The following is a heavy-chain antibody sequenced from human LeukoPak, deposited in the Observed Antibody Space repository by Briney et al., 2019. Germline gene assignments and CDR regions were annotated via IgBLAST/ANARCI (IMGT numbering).Heavy chain of an antibody. J-gene: IGHJ6*04. CDR2: ISSSSSYI. Sequence: GGSLRLSCAASGFTFSSYSMNWVRQAPGKGLEWVSSISSSSSYIYYADSLKGRITISRDNAKNSLYPQMNSLRAEDTAVYYCARELPAYCSGTTCYAPYYGMDVWGKGTTVTVSS. CDR3: ARELPAYCSGTTCYAPYYGMDV. CDR1: GFTFSSYS. V-gene: IGHV3-21*01. D-gene: IGHD2-2*01.